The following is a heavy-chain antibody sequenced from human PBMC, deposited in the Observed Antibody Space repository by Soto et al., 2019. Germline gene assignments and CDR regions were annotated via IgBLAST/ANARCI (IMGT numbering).Heavy chain of an antibody. V-gene: IGHV1-24*01. CDR2: FDPEAGET. D-gene: IGHD5-12*01. Sequence: QVQLVQSGAEVKKPGASVKVSCKVSGYTLTELSMHWVRQAPGKGLEWMGGFDPEAGETIYAQKFQGRVTMTEDTSTDTAYMELRRLRSEDTAVYYCATAPPSREYSGYDSAFDYWGQGTLVTVSS. CDR3: ATAPPSREYSGYDSAFDY. CDR1: GYTLTELS. J-gene: IGHJ4*02.